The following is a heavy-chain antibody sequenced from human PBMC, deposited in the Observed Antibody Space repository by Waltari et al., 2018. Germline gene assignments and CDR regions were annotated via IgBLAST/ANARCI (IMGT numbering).Heavy chain of an antibody. CDR1: GGSIRSSSYY. Sequence: QLQLQESGPGLVKPSETLSLTCTVSGGSIRSSSYYWGWIRQPPGKGLEWIGSIYYSGSTYYNPSLKSRVTISVDTSKNQFSLKLSSVTAADTAVYYCARCFDWLINWFDPWGQGTLVTVSS. CDR3: ARCFDWLINWFDP. V-gene: IGHV4-39*01. D-gene: IGHD3-9*01. J-gene: IGHJ5*02. CDR2: IYYSGST.